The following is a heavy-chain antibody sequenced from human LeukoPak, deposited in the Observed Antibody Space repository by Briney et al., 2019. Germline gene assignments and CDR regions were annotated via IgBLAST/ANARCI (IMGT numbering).Heavy chain of an antibody. D-gene: IGHD6-19*01. CDR1: GGSFSGYY. J-gene: IGHJ2*01. Sequence: PSETLSLTCAVYGGSFSGYYWSWIRQPPGKGLEWIGEINHSGSTNYNPSLKSRVTISVDTSKNQFSLKLSSVTAADTAVYYCAREEYSSGWYFDLWGRGTLVTVSP. CDR3: AREEYSSGWYFDL. CDR2: INHSGST. V-gene: IGHV4-34*01.